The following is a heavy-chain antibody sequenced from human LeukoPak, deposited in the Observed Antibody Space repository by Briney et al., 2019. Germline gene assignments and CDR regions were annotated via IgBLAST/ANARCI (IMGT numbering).Heavy chain of an antibody. CDR3: ARDGREVPIAAADYYFDY. J-gene: IGHJ4*02. D-gene: IGHD6-13*01. V-gene: IGHV1-46*01. CDR1: GYTFTSYY. Sequence: ASVKVSCKASGYTFTSYYMHWVRQAPGQGLEWMGIINPSGGSTSYAQKFQGRVTMTRDTSTSTGYMELSSLRSEDTAVYYCARDGREVPIAAADYYFDYCGQRAPGTVSS. CDR2: INPSGGST.